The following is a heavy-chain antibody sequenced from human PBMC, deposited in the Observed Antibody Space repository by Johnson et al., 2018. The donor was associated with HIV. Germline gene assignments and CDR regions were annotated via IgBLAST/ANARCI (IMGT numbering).Heavy chain of an antibody. CDR2: IKEDGSEN. Sequence: VQLVESGGGLVQPGGSLRLSCAASEFIFSSYWMSWVRQAPGKGLEWVANIKEDGSENYYVDSVKGRFTISRDNAKNSLYLQMNSLRADDTSVYYCARIELYDSRRIPGLDAFDLWGQGTMVTVSS. CDR1: EFIFSSYW. D-gene: IGHD2-2*01. CDR3: ARIELYDSRRIPGLDAFDL. J-gene: IGHJ3*01. V-gene: IGHV3-7*01.